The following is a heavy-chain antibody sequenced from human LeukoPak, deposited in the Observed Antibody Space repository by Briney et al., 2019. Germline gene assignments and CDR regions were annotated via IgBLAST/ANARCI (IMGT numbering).Heavy chain of an antibody. CDR3: ARGGYSSPNRMDY. D-gene: IGHD6-13*01. CDR2: IYYSGST. J-gene: IGHJ4*02. Sequence: SETLSLTCTVSGGSISSYYWTWIRQPPGKGLECIGYIYYSGSTNYNPSLKSRVIISADTSKNQFSLKLSSVTAADTAVYYCARGGYSSPNRMDYWGQGTLVTVSS. CDR1: GGSISSYY. V-gene: IGHV4-59*01.